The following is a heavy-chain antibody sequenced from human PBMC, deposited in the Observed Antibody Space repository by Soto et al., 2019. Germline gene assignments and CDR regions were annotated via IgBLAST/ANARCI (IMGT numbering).Heavy chain of an antibody. CDR1: GGCVSRGDYY. Sequence: SGTLDLTCTVSGGCVSRGDYYWTWIRQPPGKGLEWIGYVFYTGGTHYNPSLQSRLNISVDTSKNQLSLRLTSVTAADTAVYQCARAVSPAAIDPRFEFWGQGTLVTVSS. CDR3: ARAVSPAAIDPRFEF. CDR2: VFYTGGT. J-gene: IGHJ4*02. V-gene: IGHV4-61*08. D-gene: IGHD2-2*01.